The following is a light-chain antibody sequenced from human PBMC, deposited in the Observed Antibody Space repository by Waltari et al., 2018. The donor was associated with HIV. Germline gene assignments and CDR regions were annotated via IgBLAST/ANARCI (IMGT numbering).Light chain of an antibody. J-gene: IGLJ1*01. CDR2: EVS. CDR1: SSDVGGYNY. Sequence: QSALTQPASVSGSPGQSITIPCTGTSSDVGGYNYFSWYQQHPGKAPKLMIYEVSNRPSGVSNRFSGSKSGNTASLTISGLQAEDEADYYCSSYTSSSTLVFGTGTKVTVL. CDR3: SSYTSSSTLV. V-gene: IGLV2-14*01.